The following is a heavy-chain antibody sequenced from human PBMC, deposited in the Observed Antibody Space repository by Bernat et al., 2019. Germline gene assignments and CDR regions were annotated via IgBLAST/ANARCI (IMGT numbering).Heavy chain of an antibody. CDR2: IYWDDDK. J-gene: IGHJ5*02. CDR3: AHRPVGIATYNWFDP. CDR1: GFSLSTSGVG. Sequence: QITLKESGPTPVKPTQTLTLTCTFSGFSLSTSGVGVGWIRQPPGKALEWLALIYWDDDKRYSPSLKSRLTITKDTSKNQVVLTMSNMDPVDTATYYCAHRPVGIATYNWFDPWGQGTLVTVSS. D-gene: IGHD6-13*01. V-gene: IGHV2-5*02.